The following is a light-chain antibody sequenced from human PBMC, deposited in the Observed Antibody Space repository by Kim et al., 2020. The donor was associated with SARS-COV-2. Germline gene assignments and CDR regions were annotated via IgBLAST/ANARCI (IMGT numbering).Light chain of an antibody. CDR2: QDT. CDR3: QAWDSSTV. Sequence: VSVSPGQTASITCSGDKLGDKYACWYQQKPGQSPVLVIYQDTKRPSGISERFSGSNSGNTATLTISGTQAMDEADYYCQAWDSSTVFGTGTKVTVL. CDR1: KLGDKY. J-gene: IGLJ1*01. V-gene: IGLV3-1*01.